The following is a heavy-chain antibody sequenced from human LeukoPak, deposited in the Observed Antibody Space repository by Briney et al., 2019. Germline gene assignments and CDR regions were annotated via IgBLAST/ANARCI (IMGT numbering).Heavy chain of an antibody. CDR2: IYYSGST. CDR1: GGSISSYY. D-gene: IGHD6-13*01. V-gene: IGHV4-59*08. CDR3: ARHTGYSSSWPRTYYYYYYMDV. Sequence: PSETLSLTCTVSGGSISSYYWSWIRQPPGKGLEWIGYIYYSGSTNYNPSLKSRVTISVDTSKNQFSLKLSSVTAADTAVYYCARHTGYSSSWPRTYYYYYYMDVWGKGTTVTISS. J-gene: IGHJ6*03.